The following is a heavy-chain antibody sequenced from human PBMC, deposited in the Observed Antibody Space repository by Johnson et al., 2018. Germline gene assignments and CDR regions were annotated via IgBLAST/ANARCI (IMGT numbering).Heavy chain of an antibody. CDR1: GFTFSSYS. Sequence: VQLVQSGGGLVQPGGSLRLSCAASGFTFSSYSMNWVRQAPGKGLEWVSYISSSSSTIYYADSVKGRFTISRDNAKNSLYLQMNSLRAEDTAEYYCARGGEQLVYYYYYYMDVWGKGTTVTVSS. CDR3: ARGGEQLVYYYYYYMDV. V-gene: IGHV3-48*01. D-gene: IGHD6-13*01. J-gene: IGHJ6*03. CDR2: ISSSSSTI.